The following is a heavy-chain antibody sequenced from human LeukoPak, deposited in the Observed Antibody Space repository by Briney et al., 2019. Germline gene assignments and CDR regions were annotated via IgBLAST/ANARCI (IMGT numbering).Heavy chain of an antibody. D-gene: IGHD1-14*01. Sequence: PSETLSLTCTVSGGSISSHYWSWIRQPPGKGLEWIGYIYYSGSTNYNPSLKSRVTISVDTSKNQFSLKLSSVTAADTAVYYCARVTGEKGPYYYYGMDVWGQGTTVTVSS. CDR2: IYYSGST. CDR1: GGSISSHY. V-gene: IGHV4-59*11. J-gene: IGHJ6*02. CDR3: ARVTGEKGPYYYYGMDV.